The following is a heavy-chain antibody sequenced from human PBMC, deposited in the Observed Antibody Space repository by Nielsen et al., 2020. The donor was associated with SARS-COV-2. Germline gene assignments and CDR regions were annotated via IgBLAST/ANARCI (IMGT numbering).Heavy chain of an antibody. D-gene: IGHD3-10*01. Sequence: RQAPGKGPEWIGEINHSGSTNYNPSLKSRVTISVDTSKNQFSLKLSSVTAADTAVYYCARGLGDGSGSYPVRALGYYYMDVWGKGTTVTVSS. J-gene: IGHJ6*03. CDR3: ARGLGDGSGSYPVRALGYYYMDV. V-gene: IGHV4-34*01. CDR2: INHSGST.